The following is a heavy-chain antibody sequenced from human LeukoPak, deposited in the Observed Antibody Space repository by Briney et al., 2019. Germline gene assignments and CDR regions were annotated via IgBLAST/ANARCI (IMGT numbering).Heavy chain of an antibody. Sequence: PGGSLRLSCTASGFTVSTSYMTWVRQAPGKGLEWVSVIYSGSSTYYADSVKGRFTVSRDNSKNTVYLQMNSLRAEDTAVYYCARDCVWFGECWGQXTLVAVSS. D-gene: IGHD3-10*01. CDR3: ARDCVWFGEC. V-gene: IGHV3-66*01. CDR2: IYSGSST. CDR1: GFTVSTSY. J-gene: IGHJ4*02.